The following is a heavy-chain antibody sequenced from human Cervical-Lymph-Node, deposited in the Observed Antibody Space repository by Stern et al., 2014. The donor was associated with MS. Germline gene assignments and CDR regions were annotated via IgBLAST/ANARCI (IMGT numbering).Heavy chain of an antibody. Sequence: EVQLVQSGAEVKKPGESLKISCKGSGYTFTSHWIGWVRQMPGKGLEWMGIIYPSDSETRYSPSFQGQVTISADKSISTAYLQWSSLKASDTAMYYCARLQVIPLGVVTSYGLDVWGQGTTVTVSS. J-gene: IGHJ6*02. V-gene: IGHV5-51*03. CDR2: IYPSDSET. CDR3: ARLQVIPLGVVTSYGLDV. CDR1: GYTFTSHW. D-gene: IGHD3-3*01.